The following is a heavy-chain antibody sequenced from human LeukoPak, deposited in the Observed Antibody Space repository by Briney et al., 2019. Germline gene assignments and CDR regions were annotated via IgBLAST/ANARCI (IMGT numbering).Heavy chain of an antibody. CDR3: ARGGRYSYGYVDY. D-gene: IGHD5-18*01. V-gene: IGHV4-34*01. J-gene: IGHJ4*02. CDR2: INHSGST. Sequence: SETLSLTCAVYGGSFSGYYWSWIRQPPGKGLEWIGEINHSGSTNYSPSLKSRVTISVDTSKNQFSLKLSSVTATDTAVYYCARGGRYSYGYVDYWGQGTLVTVSS. CDR1: GGSFSGYY.